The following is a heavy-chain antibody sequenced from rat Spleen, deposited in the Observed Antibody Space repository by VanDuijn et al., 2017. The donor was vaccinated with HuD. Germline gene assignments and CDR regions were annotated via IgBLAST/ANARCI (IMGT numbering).Heavy chain of an antibody. D-gene: IGHD1-10*01. V-gene: IGHV5-25*01. CDR1: GFTFSDFY. CDR2: ISTDGGDT. CDR3: AKERENKSYYWYFDF. J-gene: IGHJ1*01. Sequence: EVQLVESGGGLVQPGRSLKLSCAASGFTFSDFYMAWVRQAPKKGLEWVSSISTDGGDTLYPDSVKGRFTISRDNAENTVYLQMDSLRSEDTATYYCAKERENKSYYWYFDFWGPGTMVTVSS.